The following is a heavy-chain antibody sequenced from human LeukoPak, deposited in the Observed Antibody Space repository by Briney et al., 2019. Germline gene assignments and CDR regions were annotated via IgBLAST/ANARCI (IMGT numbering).Heavy chain of an antibody. Sequence: GGSLRLSCAASGFTFSSYSMNWVRQAPGKGLEWASYISSSSSTIYYADSVKGRFTISRDNAKNSLYLQMNSLRAEDTAAYYCARVSYGSGSRHYYYYMDVWGKGTTVTVSS. V-gene: IGHV3-48*01. J-gene: IGHJ6*03. D-gene: IGHD3-10*01. CDR3: ARVSYGSGSRHYYYYMDV. CDR1: GFTFSSYS. CDR2: ISSSSSTI.